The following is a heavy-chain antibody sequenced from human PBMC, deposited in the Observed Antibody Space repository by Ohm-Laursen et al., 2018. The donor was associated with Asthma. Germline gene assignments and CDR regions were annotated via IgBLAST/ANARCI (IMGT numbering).Heavy chain of an antibody. CDR2: ITSYSSTT. CDR1: GFTFSSYS. V-gene: IGHV3-48*01. J-gene: IGHJ6*02. CDR3: AVRATSAGFDV. Sequence: SLRLSCAASGFTFSSYSMNWVRQAPGKRLEWVSYITSYSSTTYYADSVKGRFTISRDNAKNSLYLQMNSLRAQDTAVYYCAVRATSAGFDVWGQGTTVTVSS.